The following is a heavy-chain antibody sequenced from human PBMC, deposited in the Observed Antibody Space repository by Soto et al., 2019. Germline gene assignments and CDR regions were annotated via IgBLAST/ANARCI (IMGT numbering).Heavy chain of an antibody. V-gene: IGHV3-30-3*01. Sequence: GGSLRLCCAASGFTFSSYAMHWVLQAPGKGLEWVAVISYDGSNKYYADSVKGRFTISRDNSKNTLYLQMNSLRAEDTAVYYCARDGYNKIGAFDIWGQGTMVPVSS. CDR1: GFTFSSYA. CDR3: ARDGYNKIGAFDI. D-gene: IGHD5-12*01. J-gene: IGHJ3*02. CDR2: ISYDGSNK.